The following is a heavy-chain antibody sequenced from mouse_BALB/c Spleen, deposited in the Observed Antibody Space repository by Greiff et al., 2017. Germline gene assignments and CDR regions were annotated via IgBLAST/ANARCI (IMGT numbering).Heavy chain of an antibody. Sequence: DVKLVESGGGLVKPGGSLKLSCAASGFAFSSYDMSWVRQTPEKRLEWVAYISSGGGSTYYPDTVKGRFTISRDNAKNTLYLQMSSLKSEDTAMYYCARRRVRQAMDYWGQGTSVTVSS. J-gene: IGHJ4*01. CDR1: GFAFSSYD. CDR2: ISSGGGST. V-gene: IGHV5-12-1*01. D-gene: IGHD2-14*01. CDR3: ARRRVRQAMDY.